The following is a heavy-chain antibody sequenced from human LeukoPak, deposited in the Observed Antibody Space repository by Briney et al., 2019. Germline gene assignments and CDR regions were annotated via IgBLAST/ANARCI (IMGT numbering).Heavy chain of an antibody. CDR2: IRYDGSNK. Sequence: PGRSLRLSCVASGFTFSNYGIHWVRQAPGKGLEWVAFIRYDGSNKYYADSVKGRFTISRDNSKNTLYLQMNSLRAEDTAVYYCAKGPRQFDWLQYFDYWGQGTLVTVSS. CDR1: GFTFSNYG. CDR3: AKGPRQFDWLQYFDY. V-gene: IGHV3-30*02. J-gene: IGHJ4*02. D-gene: IGHD3-9*01.